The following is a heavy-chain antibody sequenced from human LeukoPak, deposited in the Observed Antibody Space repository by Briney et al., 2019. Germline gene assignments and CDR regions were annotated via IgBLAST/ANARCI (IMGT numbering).Heavy chain of an antibody. Sequence: ASVKVSCKASGGSFRSNTVSWVRQAPGQGPEWMGRIIPILGTAEYAEKFKGRVTITADKSTSTAYMELSSLKSEDTAFYYCARGKGFVGHFDYWGQGTLVTVS. CDR3: ARGKGFVGHFDY. V-gene: IGHV1-69*08. J-gene: IGHJ4*02. D-gene: IGHD2-15*01. CDR2: IIPILGTA. CDR1: GGSFRSNT.